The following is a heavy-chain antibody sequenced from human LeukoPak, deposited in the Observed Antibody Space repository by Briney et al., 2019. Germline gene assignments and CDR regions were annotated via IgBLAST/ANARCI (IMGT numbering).Heavy chain of an antibody. CDR1: GFTFSSYE. Sequence: GGSLRLSCAASGFTFSSYEMNWVRQAPGKGLEWVSYISCSGSTIYYADSVKGRFTISRDNAKNSLYLQMNSLRAEDTAVYYCARDVGEYCSSINCHASDYWGQGTLVTVSS. CDR3: ARDVGEYCSSINCHASDY. J-gene: IGHJ4*02. V-gene: IGHV3-48*03. CDR2: ISCSGSTI. D-gene: IGHD2-2*01.